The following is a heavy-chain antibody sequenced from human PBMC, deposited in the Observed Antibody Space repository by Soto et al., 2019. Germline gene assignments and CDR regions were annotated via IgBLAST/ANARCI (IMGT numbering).Heavy chain of an antibody. D-gene: IGHD1-1*01. CDR2: MSHSGGT. V-gene: IGHV4-34*01. CDR3: ARGERGTATTVVDAFDI. J-gene: IGHJ3*02. CDR1: GGFVSSGSYY. Sequence: QVQLQQWGAGLLKPSETLSLTCAVYGGFVSSGSYYWSWIRQPQGKGLEWIGEMSHSGGTHFNPSLMSRFTISVDTSRNQFSLKMSSVTAADTALYYGARGERGTATTVVDAFDIWGPGTMVTVSS.